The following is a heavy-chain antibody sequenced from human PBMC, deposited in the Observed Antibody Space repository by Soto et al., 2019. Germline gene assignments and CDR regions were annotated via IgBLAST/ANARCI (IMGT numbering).Heavy chain of an antibody. CDR3: ARADIVVVVAATRPPRYFDY. V-gene: IGHV4-34*01. CDR2: INHSGST. J-gene: IGHJ4*02. Sequence: PSETLSLTCAVYGGSFSGYYWSWIRQPPGKGLEWIGEINHSGSTNYNPSLKSRVTISVDTSKNQFSLKLSSVTAADTAVYYCARADIVVVVAATRPPRYFDYWAQGTLVTVSS. CDR1: GGSFSGYY. D-gene: IGHD2-15*01.